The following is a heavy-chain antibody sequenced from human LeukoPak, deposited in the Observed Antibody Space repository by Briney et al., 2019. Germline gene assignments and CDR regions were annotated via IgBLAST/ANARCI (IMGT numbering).Heavy chain of an antibody. Sequence: ASVKVSCKASGYTFTSYGISWVRQAPGQGLEWMGWISAYNGNTNYVQKLQGRVTMTTDTSTSTAYMELRSLRSDDTAVYYCARVEAYYDILTGYHRGNDAFDIWGQGTMVTVSS. J-gene: IGHJ3*02. CDR1: GYTFTSYG. CDR3: ARVEAYYDILTGYHRGNDAFDI. V-gene: IGHV1-18*04. CDR2: ISAYNGNT. D-gene: IGHD3-9*01.